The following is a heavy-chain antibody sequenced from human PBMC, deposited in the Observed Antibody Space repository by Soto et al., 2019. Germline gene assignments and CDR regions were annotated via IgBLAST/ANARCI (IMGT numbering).Heavy chain of an antibody. J-gene: IGHJ6*02. V-gene: IGHV1-2*04. CDR2: INPNSGGT. Sequence: ASVKVSCKASGYTFTGYYMHWVRQAPGQGLEWMGWINPNSGGTNYAQKFQGWVTMTRDTSISTAYMELSRLRSDDTAVYYCGRFGYSSGWYTRFYYYYGMDVWGQGTTVTVSS. CDR1: GYTFTGYY. CDR3: GRFGYSSGWYTRFYYYYGMDV. D-gene: IGHD6-19*01.